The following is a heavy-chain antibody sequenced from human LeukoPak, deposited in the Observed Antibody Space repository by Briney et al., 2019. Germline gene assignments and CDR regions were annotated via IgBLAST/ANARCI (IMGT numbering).Heavy chain of an antibody. CDR2: IKQDGSEK. Sequence: GGSLRLSCAASGFTFRSYWMSWVRQAPGKGLEWVANIKQDGSEKYYVDSVKGRFTISRDNSKNTLYLQMGSLRAEDMAVYYCARGAARAFDIWGQGTMVTVSS. D-gene: IGHD6-6*01. V-gene: IGHV3-7*01. CDR1: GFTFRSYW. CDR3: ARGAARAFDI. J-gene: IGHJ3*02.